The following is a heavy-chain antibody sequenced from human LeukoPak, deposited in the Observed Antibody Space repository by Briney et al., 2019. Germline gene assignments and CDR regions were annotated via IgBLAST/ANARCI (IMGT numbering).Heavy chain of an antibody. V-gene: IGHV4-59*01. CDR2: IYYSGTT. CDR3: ARGVYIAAAQYAY. D-gene: IGHD6-13*01. J-gene: IGHJ4*02. CDR1: GGSISSYY. Sequence: SETLSLTCTVSGGSISSYYWSWIRQPPGKGLEWIGYIYYSGTTNYNPSLKSRVTISVNTSKDQFSLKLSSVTAADTAVYYCARGVYIAAAQYAYWGQGTLVTVSS.